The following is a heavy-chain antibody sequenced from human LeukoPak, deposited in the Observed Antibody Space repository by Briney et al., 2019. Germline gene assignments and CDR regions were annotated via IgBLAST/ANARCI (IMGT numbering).Heavy chain of an antibody. V-gene: IGHV3-48*04. CDR1: GFTFSSYS. D-gene: IGHD6-19*01. Sequence: GGSLRLSCAASGFTFSSYSMNWVRQAPGKGLEWVSYISSSGSTIYYADSVKGRFTISRDNAKNSLYLQMNSLRAEDTAVYYCARDHGYSSGWYPNWGQGTLVTVSS. CDR2: ISSSGSTI. J-gene: IGHJ4*02. CDR3: ARDHGYSSGWYPN.